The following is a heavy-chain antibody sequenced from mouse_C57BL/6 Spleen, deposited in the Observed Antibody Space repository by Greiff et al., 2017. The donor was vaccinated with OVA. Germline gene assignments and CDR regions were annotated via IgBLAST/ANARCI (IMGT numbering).Heavy chain of an antibody. CDR1: GYTFTSYG. CDR3: ARYSGGTGGYYFDY. V-gene: IGHV1-81*01. CDR2: IYPRSGNT. D-gene: IGHD1-1*02. J-gene: IGHJ2*01. Sequence: QVQLQQSGAELARPGASVKLSCKASGYTFTSYGISWVKQRTGQGLEWIGEIYPRSGNTYYNEKFKGKATLTADKSSSTAYMELRSLTSEDSAVXVCARYSGGTGGYYFDYWGQGTTLTVSS.